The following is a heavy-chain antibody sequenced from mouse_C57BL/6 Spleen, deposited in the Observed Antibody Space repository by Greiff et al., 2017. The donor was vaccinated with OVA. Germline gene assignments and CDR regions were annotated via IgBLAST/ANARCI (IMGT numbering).Heavy chain of an antibody. CDR3: ARQDYYGSSYVFDY. Sequence: DVMLVESGGDLVKPGGSLKLSCAASGFTFSSYGMSWVRQTPDKRLEWVATISSGGSYTYYPDSVKGRFTISRDNAKNTLYLQMSSLKSEDTAMYYCARQDYYGSSYVFDYWGQGTTLTVSS. J-gene: IGHJ2*01. CDR2: ISSGGSYT. CDR1: GFTFSSYG. V-gene: IGHV5-6*02. D-gene: IGHD1-1*01.